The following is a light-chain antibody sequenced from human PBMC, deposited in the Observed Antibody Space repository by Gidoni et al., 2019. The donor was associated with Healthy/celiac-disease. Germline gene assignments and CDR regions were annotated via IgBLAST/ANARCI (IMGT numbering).Light chain of an antibody. Sequence: QSVLTQPPSASGTPGQRVTISCSGSSSNIGSNTVNWYQKLPGTAPKLLLYSNNQRPSGVPDRFSGSKSGTSASLAISWLQSEDEADYYCAAWDDSLNGLIFGGGTKLTVL. J-gene: IGLJ2*01. CDR2: SNN. CDR3: AAWDDSLNGLI. V-gene: IGLV1-44*01. CDR1: SSNIGSNT.